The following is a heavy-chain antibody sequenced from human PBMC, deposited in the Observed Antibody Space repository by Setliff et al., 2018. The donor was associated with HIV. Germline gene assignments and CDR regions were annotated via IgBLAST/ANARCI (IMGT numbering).Heavy chain of an antibody. CDR2: IKHNSDGGTT. CDR1: GIIFTDAL. V-gene: IGHV3-15*07. J-gene: IGHJ4*02. CDR3: ATGPLDY. Sequence: GGSLRLSCTTSGIIFTDALMNWVRRAPGKGLEWVGLIKHNSDGGTTDFAAPVKGRFTISRDDSKNTVYLQMNSLKIDDTGLYYCATGPLDYWGQGTLVTVSS.